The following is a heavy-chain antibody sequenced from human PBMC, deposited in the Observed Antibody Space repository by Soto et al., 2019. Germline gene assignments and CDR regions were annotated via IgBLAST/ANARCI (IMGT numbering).Heavy chain of an antibody. CDR2: IYYSGST. D-gene: IGHD5-12*01. Sequence: QVQLQESGPGLVKPSETLSLTCTVSGASISSYYWSWIRQPPGKGLEWIGYIYYSGSTYYNPSLTSRITLSVDTSKNQFSLQLSSVTAADTAVYYCASSSGSLGDFDYWCQGTLVTVSS. CDR1: GASISSYY. CDR3: ASSSGSLGDFDY. J-gene: IGHJ4*02. V-gene: IGHV4-59*01.